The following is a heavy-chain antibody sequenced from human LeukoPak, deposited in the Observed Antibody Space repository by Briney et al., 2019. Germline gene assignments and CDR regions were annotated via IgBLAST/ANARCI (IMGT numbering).Heavy chain of an antibody. J-gene: IGHJ6*03. V-gene: IGHV4-39*07. CDR3: ARRRDYYYYMDV. Sequence: SETLSLTCTVSGGSISSSSYYWGWIRQPPGKGLEWIGSIYYSGSTYYNPSLKSRVTISVDTSKNQFSLKLSSVTAADTAVYYCARRRDYYYYMDVWGKGTTVTVSS. CDR2: IYYSGST. CDR1: GGSISSSSYY.